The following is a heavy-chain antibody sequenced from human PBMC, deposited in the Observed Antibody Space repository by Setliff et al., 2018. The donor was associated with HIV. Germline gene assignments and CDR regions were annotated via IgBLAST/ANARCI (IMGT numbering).Heavy chain of an antibody. V-gene: IGHV4-4*07. CDR2: IFTSGTT. CDR3: AREGFYNSYYYYMDV. D-gene: IGHD2-2*02. CDR1: DGSISNYY. J-gene: IGHJ6*03. Sequence: SETLSLTCTVSDGSISNYYWNWIRQPAGKGLEWIGRIFTSGTTNYNPSLRSRVTISVDTSKNQFSLRLSSVTAADTAVYCCAREGFYNSYYYYMDVWGIGTTVTVSS.